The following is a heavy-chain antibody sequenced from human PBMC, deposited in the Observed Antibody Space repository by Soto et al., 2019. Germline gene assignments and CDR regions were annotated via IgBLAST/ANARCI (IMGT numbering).Heavy chain of an antibody. CDR3: AKDRLTMVRGIDY. D-gene: IGHD3-10*01. CDR1: GFTFSSYA. V-gene: IGHV3-23*01. J-gene: IGHJ4*02. CDR2: ISGSGGST. Sequence: PGGSLRRSCAASGFTFSSYAMSWVRQAPGKGLEWVSAISGSGGSTYYADSVKGRFTISRDNSNNTLYLQMNSLRAEDTAVYYCAKDRLTMVRGIDYWGQGTLVTVSS.